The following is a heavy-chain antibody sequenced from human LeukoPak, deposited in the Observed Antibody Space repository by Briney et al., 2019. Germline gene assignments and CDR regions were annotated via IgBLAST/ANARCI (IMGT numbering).Heavy chain of an antibody. J-gene: IGHJ4*02. CDR3: ASYDFWSGYYPFDY. V-gene: IGHV4-34*01. CDR1: GGSFSGYY. CDR2: INHSGST. Sequence: PSETLSLTCAVYGGSFSGYYWSWIRQPPGKGLEWIGEINHSGSTNYNPSLKSRVTISVDTSKNQFSLKLSSVTAADTAVYYCASYDFWSGYYPFDYWGQGTLVTVSP. D-gene: IGHD3-3*01.